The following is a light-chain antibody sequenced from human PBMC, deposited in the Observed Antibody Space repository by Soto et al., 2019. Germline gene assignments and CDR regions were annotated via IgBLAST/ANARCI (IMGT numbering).Light chain of an antibody. CDR1: QSVSSN. V-gene: IGKV3-15*01. Sequence: EIVMTQSPATLSVSPGERATLSCRASQSVSSNLAWYQHKPGQASRLLIYRASTRATGIPARFSGSGSGTEFTLTISSLQSEDFAVYSCQQFNKWPLTFGGGTKVEIK. J-gene: IGKJ4*01. CDR3: QQFNKWPLT. CDR2: RAS.